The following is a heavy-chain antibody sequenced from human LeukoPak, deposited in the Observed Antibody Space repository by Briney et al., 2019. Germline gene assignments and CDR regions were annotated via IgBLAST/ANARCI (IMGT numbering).Heavy chain of an antibody. J-gene: IGHJ3*02. CDR1: GGSISSGNYY. V-gene: IGHV4-61*02. D-gene: IGHD3-16*01. CDR2: IFATGST. Sequence: SETLSLTCNVSGGSISSGNYYWSWIRQPAGRGLEWIGRIFATGSTDYNPSLKSRVTISVDTSKNQFSLKLSSVTAADTAMYFCARDPFLYRDAFDIWGQGTMVTVSS. CDR3: ARDPFLYRDAFDI.